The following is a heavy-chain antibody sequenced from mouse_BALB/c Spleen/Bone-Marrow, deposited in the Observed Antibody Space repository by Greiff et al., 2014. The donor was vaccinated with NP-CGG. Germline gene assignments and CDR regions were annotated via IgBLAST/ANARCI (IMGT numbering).Heavy chain of an antibody. CDR2: IDPANGNT. CDR1: GFNIKDTY. CDR3: ARLDSFAY. V-gene: IGHV14-3*02. Sequence: VQLQQSGAELVKPGASVKLSCTASGFNIKDTYMHWVKQRPEQGLEWIGRIDPANGNTKYDPKFQGKATITADTSSNTAYPQLSSLTSEDTAVYYCARLDSFAYWGQGTLVTVSA. J-gene: IGHJ3*01.